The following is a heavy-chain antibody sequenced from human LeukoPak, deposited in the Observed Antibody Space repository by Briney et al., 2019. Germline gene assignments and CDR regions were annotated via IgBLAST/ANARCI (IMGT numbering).Heavy chain of an antibody. V-gene: IGHV3-7*05. CDR3: ARLMTSEVGFDY. CDR2: IKQEGSEK. D-gene: IGHD2-8*01. CDR1: GFTFSSYW. Sequence: GGSLRLSCAASGFTFSSYWMSWVRQAPGKGLEWVANIKQEGSEKYYVDSVKGRFSISRDNAKNSLYLQMNRLRAEDTAVYYCARLMTSEVGFDYWGQGTLVTVSS. J-gene: IGHJ4*02.